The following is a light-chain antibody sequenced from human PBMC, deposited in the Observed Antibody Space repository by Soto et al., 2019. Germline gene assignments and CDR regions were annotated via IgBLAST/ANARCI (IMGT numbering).Light chain of an antibody. Sequence: QSVLTQPPSASGTPGQRVTISCSGSSSNIGSNTVNWYQQLPGTAPKLLISNNHQRPSGVPDRFSGSKSGTSASLAISGLQSEDETDYYCAAWDDGLDGVLFGGGTKLTVL. CDR3: AAWDDGLDGVL. CDR1: SSNIGSNT. J-gene: IGLJ3*02. V-gene: IGLV1-44*01. CDR2: NNH.